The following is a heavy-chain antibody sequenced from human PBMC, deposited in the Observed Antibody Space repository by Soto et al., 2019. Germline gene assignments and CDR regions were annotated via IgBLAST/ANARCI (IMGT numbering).Heavy chain of an antibody. CDR3: ASTLLFVYYVDF. D-gene: IGHD3-10*01. CDR2: IKPDGSEE. J-gene: IGHJ4*02. V-gene: IGHV3-7*03. Sequence: GGSLRLSCAASGFSFSGYWMNWVRQAPGKRLEWVANIKPDGSEEYYVDSVKGRFTISRDNSKNFLFLEMNSLRAEDAAVYYCASTLLFVYYVDFWGQGALVTVSS. CDR1: GFSFSGYW.